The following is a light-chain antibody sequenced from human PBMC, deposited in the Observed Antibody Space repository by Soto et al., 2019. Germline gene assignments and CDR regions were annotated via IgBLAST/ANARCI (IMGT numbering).Light chain of an antibody. CDR3: QQYKRYSLT. J-gene: IGKJ4*01. V-gene: IGKV1-5*01. CDR1: QSINNW. CDR2: DGF. Sequence: DIPMTQSPSTLSASVGDRVTITCRASQSINNWLAWYQQKPGKAPKLLIYDGFSLESGVPLRFSGSGFGTEFTLTISSLHPDDSATYYCQQYKRYSLTFGGGTKVEIK.